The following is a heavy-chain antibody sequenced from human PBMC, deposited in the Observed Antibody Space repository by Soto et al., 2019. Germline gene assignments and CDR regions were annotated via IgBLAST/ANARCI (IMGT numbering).Heavy chain of an antibody. Sequence: PSETLSLTCTVSGGSISSSSYYWGWIRQPPGKGLEGIGSIYYSGSTYYNPSLKSRVTISVDTSKNQFSLKLSSVTAADTAVYYYARHACEGGISTVTTPAFFWGEGQVVTVSS. D-gene: IGHD4-17*01. CDR1: GGSISSSSYY. V-gene: IGHV4-39*01. CDR2: IYYSGST. J-gene: IGHJ4*02. CDR3: ARHACEGGISTVTTPAFF.